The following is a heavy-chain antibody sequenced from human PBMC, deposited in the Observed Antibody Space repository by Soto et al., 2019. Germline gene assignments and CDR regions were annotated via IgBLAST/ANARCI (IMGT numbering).Heavy chain of an antibody. CDR3: ARDQIALNSFDV. V-gene: IGHV4-31*03. Sequence: PSETLSLTCTVSGGSISRGGFYWSWIRHHPGKGLEWIGNIFYNGKAYNNPSLVSRLSISVDTSKNQFSLNLSSVTAADTAVYYCARDQIALNSFDVWGQGIKVT. CDR1: GGSISRGGFY. D-gene: IGHD2-21*01. CDR2: IFYNGKA. J-gene: IGHJ3*01.